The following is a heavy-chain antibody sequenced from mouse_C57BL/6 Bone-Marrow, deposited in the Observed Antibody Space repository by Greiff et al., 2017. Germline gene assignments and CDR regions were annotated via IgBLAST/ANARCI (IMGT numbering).Heavy chain of an antibody. CDR1: GYAFSSSW. Sequence: QVQLQQSGPELVKPGASVKISCKASGYAFSSSWMNWVKQRPGKGLEGIGRIYPGDGDNNYNGKFKGKATLSADKSSSKAYMQLSSLTSEYSAVYFCAITPYGFSSVDYLGQGSTLTVSS. J-gene: IGHJ2*01. CDR3: AITPYGFSSVDY. D-gene: IGHD1-1*01. V-gene: IGHV1-82*01. CDR2: IYPGDGDN.